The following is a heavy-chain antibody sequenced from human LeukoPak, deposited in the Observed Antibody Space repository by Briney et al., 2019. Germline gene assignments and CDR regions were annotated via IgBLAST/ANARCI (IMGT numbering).Heavy chain of an antibody. CDR3: AKGIYDMDV. CDR2: ISGSSRST. CDR1: GFTFSSYS. Sequence: GGSLRLSCAASGFTFSSYSMNWVRQAPGKGLEWVSTISGSSRSTYYADSVKGRFAISRDNSKNTLYLQMNSLRAEDTVVYFCAKGIYDMDVWGQGTTVTVSS. J-gene: IGHJ6*02. V-gene: IGHV3-23*01.